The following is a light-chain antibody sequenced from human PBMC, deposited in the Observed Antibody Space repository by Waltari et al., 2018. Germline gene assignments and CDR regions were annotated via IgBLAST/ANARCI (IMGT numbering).Light chain of an antibody. Sequence: DIVMTQSPDSLAVSLGERATIKCKSSQSVFYSPYNQNCLAWYQQKPGPPPELLFYWASTRESGVPDRFSGSGSGTDFTLTISSLQAEDVAFYYCQQYYSSPWTFGQGTKVEVK. CDR1: QSVFYSPYNQNC. CDR2: WAS. CDR3: QQYYSSPWT. J-gene: IGKJ1*01. V-gene: IGKV4-1*01.